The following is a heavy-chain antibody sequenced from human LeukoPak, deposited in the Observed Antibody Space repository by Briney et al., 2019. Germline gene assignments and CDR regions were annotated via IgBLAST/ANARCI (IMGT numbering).Heavy chain of an antibody. CDR3: ARFEGALNYYDSSGYYLDI. CDR2: INPNSGGT. Sequence: ASVKVSCKASGYTFTGYYMHWVRQAPGQGLEWMGWINPNSGGTNYAQKFQGRVTMTRDTSISTAYMELSRLRSDDTAVYYCARFEGALNYYDSSGYYLDIWGQGTMVTVSS. V-gene: IGHV1-2*02. J-gene: IGHJ3*02. CDR1: GYTFTGYY. D-gene: IGHD3-22*01.